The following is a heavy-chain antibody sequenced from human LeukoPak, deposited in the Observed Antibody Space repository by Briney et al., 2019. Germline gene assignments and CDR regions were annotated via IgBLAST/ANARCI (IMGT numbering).Heavy chain of an antibody. Sequence: PGGSLRLSCAASGFTFTNAWMTWVRQAPGKGLEWVGRIKSKGDRETTDYAAPVKGRFFMSRDDSRATVFLQMYSLNADDTAAYYCATDLGLTMIRGVIVQWGLGALVTVSS. D-gene: IGHD3-10*01. V-gene: IGHV3-15*01. CDR2: IKSKGDRETT. J-gene: IGHJ4*02. CDR1: GFTFTNAW. CDR3: ATDLGLTMIRGVIVQ.